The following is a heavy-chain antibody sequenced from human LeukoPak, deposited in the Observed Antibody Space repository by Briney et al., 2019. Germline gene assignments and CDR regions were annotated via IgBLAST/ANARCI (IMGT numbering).Heavy chain of an antibody. Sequence: GGSLRLSCVASGFTFTSYWMSWVRQAPGKGLEWVANINQHGTDKYYVDSVRGRFTISRDNAKNSLYLQINSLRAEDTAVYYCAANGGPFDIWGQGTLVTVSS. D-gene: IGHD4-23*01. CDR3: AANGGPFDI. CDR2: INQHGTDK. CDR1: GFTFTSYW. V-gene: IGHV3-7*05. J-gene: IGHJ4*02.